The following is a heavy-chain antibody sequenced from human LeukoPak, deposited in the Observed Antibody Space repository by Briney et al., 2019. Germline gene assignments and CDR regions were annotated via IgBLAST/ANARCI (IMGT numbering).Heavy chain of an antibody. Sequence: GGSLRLSCAASGFTFTSYEMNWVRQAPGKGLGWVSYIGSTGSTISYADSVKGRFTISRDNGKNSMHLQMNSLRAEDTAVYYCVRGAGAWLGELTFLFEFWGHGTLVTVSS. V-gene: IGHV3-48*03. CDR3: VRGAGAWLGELTFLFEF. CDR1: GFTFTSYE. CDR2: IGSTGSTI. J-gene: IGHJ4*01. D-gene: IGHD3-10*01.